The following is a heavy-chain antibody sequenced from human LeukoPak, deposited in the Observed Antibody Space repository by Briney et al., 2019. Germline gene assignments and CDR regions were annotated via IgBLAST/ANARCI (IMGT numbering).Heavy chain of an antibody. CDR2: ISSSSSTI. D-gene: IGHD6-19*01. CDR1: GFTFSNYN. V-gene: IGHV3-48*01. Sequence: PGGSLRLSCAASGFTFSNYNMNWVRQAPGKGLEWVSYISSSSSTIHYAESVKGRFTISRDNSKNTLYLQMNSLRAEDTAVYYCAKDFSSGWYLDYWGQGTLVTVSS. CDR3: AKDFSSGWYLDY. J-gene: IGHJ4*02.